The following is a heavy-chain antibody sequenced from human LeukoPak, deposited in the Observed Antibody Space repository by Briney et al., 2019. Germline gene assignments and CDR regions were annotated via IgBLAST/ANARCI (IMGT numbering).Heavy chain of an antibody. D-gene: IGHD3-16*02. CDR2: ISAYNGNT. CDR3: ARDYVWGSYRLGFDY. V-gene: IGHV1-18*01. J-gene: IGHJ4*02. Sequence: ASVKVSCKASGYTFTSYGISRVRQAPGQGLEWMGWISAYNGNTNYAQKLQGRVTMTTDTSTSTAYMELRSLRSDDTAVYYCARDYVWGSYRLGFDYWGQGTLVTVSS. CDR1: GYTFTSYG.